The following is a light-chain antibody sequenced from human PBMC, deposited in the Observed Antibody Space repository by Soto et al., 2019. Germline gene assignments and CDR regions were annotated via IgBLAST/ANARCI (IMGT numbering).Light chain of an antibody. V-gene: IGKV1-5*01. Sequence: DIQMTQSPSTLSASVGDRVTITCRASQTISNWVAWFQQRPGKAPKLLIYDASRLDSGVPSRFSGSGSGTEFTLTISGLQPDDFATYYCQQYYDYSTFGQGTKVDI. CDR1: QTISNW. CDR3: QQYYDYST. J-gene: IGKJ1*01. CDR2: DAS.